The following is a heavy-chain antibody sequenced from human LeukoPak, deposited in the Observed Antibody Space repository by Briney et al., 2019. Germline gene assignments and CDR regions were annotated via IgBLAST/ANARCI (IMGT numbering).Heavy chain of an antibody. CDR2: MYTSGST. CDR3: ARDGGNFDVDY. CDR1: GVSVSSDY. J-gene: IGHJ4*02. D-gene: IGHD3-9*01. V-gene: IGHV4-4*07. Sequence: SETLSLTCTVSGVSVSSDYWSWIRQPAGKGLEWIGRMYTSGSTSYNPSLKSRVTMSVDTSKNQFSLKLRSVTAADTAVYYCARDGGNFDVDYWGQGTLVTVSS.